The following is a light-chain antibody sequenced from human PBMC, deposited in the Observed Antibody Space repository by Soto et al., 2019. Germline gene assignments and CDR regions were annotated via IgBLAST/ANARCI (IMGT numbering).Light chain of an antibody. V-gene: IGKV1-39*01. CDR1: PAILTY. J-gene: IGKJ4*01. CDR3: QQTFSPDFT. Sequence: DIHLPQSPSSLSAAVGDRVTITCRSSPAILTYLNWLPQKAGKAPEVVIYDASGFRGGVPSRFTGSGSATDYTLTITSLQRDDVETYFWQQTFSPDFTVGRGTKV. CDR2: DAS.